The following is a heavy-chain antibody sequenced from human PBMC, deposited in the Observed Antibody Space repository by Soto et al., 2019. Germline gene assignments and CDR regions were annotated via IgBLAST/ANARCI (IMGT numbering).Heavy chain of an antibody. CDR2: IWSDGSKT. CDR3: ARKALYYCVWGGYYTSGDGMDF. Sequence: QVQVVESGGGVVQPGRSLRLSCAASGFTFSSFGMHWVRQAPGKGLEWVSLIWSDGSKTSNGDSVKGRFTISREHSRNTVYVQMNSLRAHETAVYYSARKALYYCVWGGYYTSGDGMDFWGQGTMVTVSS. V-gene: IGHV3-33*01. CDR1: GFTFSSFG. D-gene: IGHD3-10*01. J-gene: IGHJ6*02.